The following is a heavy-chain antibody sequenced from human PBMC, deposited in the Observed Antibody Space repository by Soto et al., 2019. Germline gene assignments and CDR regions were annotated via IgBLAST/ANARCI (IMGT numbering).Heavy chain of an antibody. CDR2: LNPKSGNT. CDR3: ARVAGSPDY. J-gene: IGHJ4*02. D-gene: IGHD1-26*01. V-gene: IGHV1-8*01. Sequence: QVQLVQSGPEVKKPGASVKVSCKASGYTFTTYDFNWVRQAPGQGLEWMGWLNPKSGNTGPAQKFQGRVTMTRDSSISTVYMELSSLSSDDTAIYYCARVAGSPDYWGQGTLVTVSS. CDR1: GYTFTTYD.